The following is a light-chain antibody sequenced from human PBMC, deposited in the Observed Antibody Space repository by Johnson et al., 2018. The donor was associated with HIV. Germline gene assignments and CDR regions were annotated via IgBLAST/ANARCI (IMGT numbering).Light chain of an antibody. V-gene: IGLV1-51*02. CDR3: GTWDSSLTASYV. Sequence: QSVLTQPPSVSAAPGQKVTISCSGSSSNIGNNYVSWYQQLPGTAPKLLIYENNKRPSGIPDRFSGSKSGTSATLGITGLQTGDEADYYCGTWDSSLTASYVVGSATQVTGL. CDR2: ENN. CDR1: SSNIGNNY. J-gene: IGLJ1*01.